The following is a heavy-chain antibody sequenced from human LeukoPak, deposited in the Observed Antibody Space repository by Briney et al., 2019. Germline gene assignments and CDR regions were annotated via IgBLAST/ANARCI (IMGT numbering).Heavy chain of an antibody. J-gene: IGHJ5*02. V-gene: IGHV1-2*02. CDR3: ARHPVLLWFGELFSWFDP. CDR1: GYTFTGYY. CDR2: INPNSGGT. D-gene: IGHD3-10*01. Sequence: ASVKVSCKASGYTFTGYYMYWVRQAPGQGLEWMGWINPNSGGTNYAQKFQGRVTMTRDTSISTAYMELSRLRSDDTAVYYCARHPVLLWFGELFSWFDPWGQGTLVTVSS.